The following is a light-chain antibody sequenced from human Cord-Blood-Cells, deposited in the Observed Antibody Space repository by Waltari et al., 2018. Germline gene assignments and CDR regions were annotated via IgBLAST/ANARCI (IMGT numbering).Light chain of an antibody. CDR2: SNN. Sequence: QSVLTQPPSASGTPGQRVTISCSGSSSNIGSHTVNWYQQLPGTAPKLLIYSNNQRPSGVPDRFSGSKSGTSASQAISGLQSEDEADYYCAAWDDSLNGPVFGGGTKLTVL. CDR3: AAWDDSLNGPV. CDR1: SSNIGSHT. J-gene: IGLJ3*02. V-gene: IGLV1-44*01.